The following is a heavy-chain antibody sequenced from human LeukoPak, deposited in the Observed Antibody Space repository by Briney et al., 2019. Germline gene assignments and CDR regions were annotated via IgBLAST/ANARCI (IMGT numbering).Heavy chain of an antibody. V-gene: IGHV4-59*08. D-gene: IGHD1-26*01. Sequence: SETLSLTCTVSGGSTSNYFWSWIRQPPGKGLECIGYIYYSGSTNYNPSLKSRVTISVDTSKNQFSLKLSSVTAADTAVYYCARLRGALDYWGQGTLVTVSS. CDR1: GGSTSNYF. J-gene: IGHJ4*02. CDR2: IYYSGST. CDR3: ARLRGALDY.